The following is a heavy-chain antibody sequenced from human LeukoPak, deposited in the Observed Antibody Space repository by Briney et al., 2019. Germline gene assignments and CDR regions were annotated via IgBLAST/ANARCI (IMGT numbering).Heavy chain of an antibody. Sequence: SGGSLRLSCAASGFTFSSYAMSWVRQAPGKGLKWVSVIYRGGNTYYADSVKGRFTISRDNSKNTLYLQMNSLRAEDTAVYYCARGGYNGHDPLYYFDYWGQGTLVTVSS. D-gene: IGHD5-12*01. CDR3: ARGGYNGHDPLYYFDY. CDR1: GFTFSSYA. CDR2: IYRGGNT. V-gene: IGHV3-53*01. J-gene: IGHJ4*02.